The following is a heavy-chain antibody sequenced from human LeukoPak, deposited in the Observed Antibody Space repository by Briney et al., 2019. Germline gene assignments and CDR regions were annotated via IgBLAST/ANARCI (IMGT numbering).Heavy chain of an antibody. V-gene: IGHV4-59*08. J-gene: IGHJ4*02. D-gene: IGHD2-2*01. CDR3: ARRLGGTSTGFDY. Sequence: SETLSLTCTVSGDSISSYYWSWIRQPPGKGLEWIGSIHYSGSTTYNPSLESRVTISVDTSKNQFSLKLSSVTAADTAVYYCARRLGGTSTGFDYWGQGTLVTVSS. CDR1: GDSISSYY. CDR2: IHYSGST.